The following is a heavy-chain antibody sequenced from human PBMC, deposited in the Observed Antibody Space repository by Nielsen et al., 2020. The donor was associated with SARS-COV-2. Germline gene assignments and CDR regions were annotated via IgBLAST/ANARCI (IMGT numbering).Heavy chain of an antibody. V-gene: IGHV3-9*01. J-gene: IGHJ6*02. Sequence: GGSLRLSCAASGFTFDDYAMHWVRQAPGKGLEWVSGISWNSGSIGYADSVKGRFTISRDNAKNSLYLQMNSLRAEDTALYYCAKGPSTDYHYGMDVWGQGTTVTVSS. CDR3: AKGPSTDYHYGMDV. CDR1: GFTFDDYA. D-gene: IGHD1-26*01. CDR2: ISWNSGSI.